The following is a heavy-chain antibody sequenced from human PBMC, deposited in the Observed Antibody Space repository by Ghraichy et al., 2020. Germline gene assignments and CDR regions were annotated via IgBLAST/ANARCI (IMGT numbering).Heavy chain of an antibody. D-gene: IGHD2-15*01. Sequence: GESLNISCSASGFAFNNYAMGWVRLTPGKGLEWVSGISDSGGSAYYADSVTGRFTISRDNSKNTVDMQMNSLRADDAAIYYCAKGGLRYGSGGTCYPFDSWDQGTLVTVSS. CDR2: ISDSGGSA. CDR3: AKGGLRYGSGGTCYPFDS. CDR1: GFAFNNYA. J-gene: IGHJ4*02. V-gene: IGHV3-23*01.